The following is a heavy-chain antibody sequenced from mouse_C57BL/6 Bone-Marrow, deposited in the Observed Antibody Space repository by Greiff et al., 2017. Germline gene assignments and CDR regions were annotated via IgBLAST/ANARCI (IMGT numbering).Heavy chain of an antibody. J-gene: IGHJ2*01. CDR2: IYPSDSET. CDR1: GYTFTSYW. CDR3: ARSYRFDY. V-gene: IGHV1-61*01. Sequence: QVQLQQPGAELVRPGSSVQLSCQASGYTFTSYWMDWVKQRPGQGLEWIGNIYPSDSETHYNQKFKDKATLTVDKSSSTAYMQLSSLTSEDSAVYYCARSYRFDYWGQGTTLTVAS. D-gene: IGHD2-14*01.